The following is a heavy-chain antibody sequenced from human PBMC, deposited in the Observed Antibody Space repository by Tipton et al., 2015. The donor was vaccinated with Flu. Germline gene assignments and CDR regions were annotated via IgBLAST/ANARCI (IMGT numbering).Heavy chain of an antibody. CDR2: ISYDGSNK. D-gene: IGHD3-10*01. J-gene: IGHJ5*02. CDR3: ARDLWFGELLLRGWLDP. Sequence: QVQLVQSGGGVVQPGRSLRLSCAASGFTFSSYAMHWVRQAPGKGLEWVAVISYDGSNKYYADSVKGRFTISRDNSKNTLYLQMNSLRAEDTAVYYCARDLWFGELLLRGWLDPWGQGTLVTVSS. CDR1: GFTFSSYA. V-gene: IGHV3-30-3*01.